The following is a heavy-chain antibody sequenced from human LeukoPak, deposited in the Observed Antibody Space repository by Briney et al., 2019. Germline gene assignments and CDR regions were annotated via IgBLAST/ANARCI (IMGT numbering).Heavy chain of an antibody. Sequence: PGGSLRLSCAASGFTFSSYAMSWVRQAPGKGLEWVSAISGSGGSTYYADSVKGRFTISRDNSKNTLYLQMNSLRAEDTAVYYCAKDYYLLRGYSYGAGMNAFDIWGQGTMVTVSS. CDR1: GFTFSSYA. CDR3: AKDYYLLRGYSYGAGMNAFDI. V-gene: IGHV3-23*01. CDR2: ISGSGGST. J-gene: IGHJ3*02. D-gene: IGHD5-18*01.